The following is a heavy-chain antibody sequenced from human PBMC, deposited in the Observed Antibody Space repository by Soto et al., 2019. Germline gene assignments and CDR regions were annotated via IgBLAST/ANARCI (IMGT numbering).Heavy chain of an antibody. J-gene: IGHJ4*02. CDR2: ISWNSGSI. Sequence: EVQLVESGGGLVQPGRSLRLSCAASGFTFDDYAMHWVRQAPGKGLEWVSGISWNSGSIGYADSVKGRFTISRDNAKNSLYLQMNSLRAEDTALYYCAKDAGGDQDLPAHKKFDYWGQGTLVTVSS. V-gene: IGHV3-9*01. D-gene: IGHD2-21*02. CDR3: AKDAGGDQDLPAHKKFDY. CDR1: GFTFDDYA.